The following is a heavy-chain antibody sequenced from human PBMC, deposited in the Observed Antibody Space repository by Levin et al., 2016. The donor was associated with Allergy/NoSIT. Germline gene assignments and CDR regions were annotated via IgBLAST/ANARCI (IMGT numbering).Heavy chain of an antibody. Sequence: WIRQPPGKGLEWVANIKQDGSEKYYADSVKGRFTISRDNAKNSLYLQMNSLRAEDTAVYYCAREIAVAGAFDYWGQGTLVTVSS. D-gene: IGHD6-19*01. V-gene: IGHV3-7*03. J-gene: IGHJ4*02. CDR2: IKQDGSEK. CDR3: AREIAVAGAFDY.